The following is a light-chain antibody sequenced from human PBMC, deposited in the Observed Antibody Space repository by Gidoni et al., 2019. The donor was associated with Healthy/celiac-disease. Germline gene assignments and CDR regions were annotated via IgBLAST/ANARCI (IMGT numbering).Light chain of an antibody. V-gene: IGKV3-20*01. J-gene: IGKJ3*01. CDR3: QQYGSSPLT. CDR2: GSS. CDR1: QSVSSSY. Sequence: EIVLTQSPGTLSLSPGERATLACRASQSVSSSYLAWDQQKPGQAPRLLIYGSSSRATGIPDRFSGSGSGTDFTLTISRLEPEDFAVYYGQQYGSSPLTFGPGTKVEIK.